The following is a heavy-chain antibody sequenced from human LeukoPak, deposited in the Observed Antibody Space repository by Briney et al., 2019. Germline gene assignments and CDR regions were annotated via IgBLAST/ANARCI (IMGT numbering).Heavy chain of an antibody. CDR2: IYYTGGT. CDR3: AREPVSGSSFIDY. J-gene: IGHJ4*02. CDR1: GGSVTTSSYY. V-gene: IGHV4-39*02. Sequence: SETLSLTCSVSGGSVTTSSYYWGWIRQPPEKGLEWIGSIYYTGGTYYSPSLKSRVTISVDTSKNQYSLKLSSVTAADTAVYYCAREPVSGSSFIDYWGQGTLVTVSS. D-gene: IGHD6-13*01.